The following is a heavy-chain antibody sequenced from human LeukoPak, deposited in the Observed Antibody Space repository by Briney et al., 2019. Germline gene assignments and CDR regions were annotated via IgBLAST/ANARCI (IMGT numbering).Heavy chain of an antibody. J-gene: IGHJ4*02. D-gene: IGHD3-22*01. CDR3: TTSDDSSGYYYPLDY. CDR1: GFTVSSNY. V-gene: IGHV3-15*01. CDR2: IKSKTDGGTT. Sequence: PGGSLRLSCAASGFTVSSNYMSWVRQAPGKGLEWVGRIKSKTDGGTTDYAAPVKGRFTISRDDSKNTLYLQMNSLKTEDTAVYYCTTSDDSSGYYYPLDYWGQGTLVTVSS.